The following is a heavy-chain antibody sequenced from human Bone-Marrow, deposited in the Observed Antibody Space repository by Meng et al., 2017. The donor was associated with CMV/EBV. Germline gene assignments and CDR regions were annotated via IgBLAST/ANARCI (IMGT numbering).Heavy chain of an antibody. CDR1: GFTFTNYW. J-gene: IGHJ6*02. CDR3: ARARTVTKTMDV. CDR2: VNQDGRDE. Sequence: GESLKISCVASGFTFTNYWMMWLRQAPGKGLEWVATVNQDGRDEFYLDSVKGRFTTSADKAKSSVFLQMNSLRAEDTAVYYCARARTVTKTMDVWGQGTTVTVSS. D-gene: IGHD4-11*01. V-gene: IGHV3-7*01.